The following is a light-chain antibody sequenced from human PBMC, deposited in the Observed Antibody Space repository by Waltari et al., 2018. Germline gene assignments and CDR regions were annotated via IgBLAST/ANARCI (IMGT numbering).Light chain of an antibody. Sequence: QSALTQPASVSGSPDHSITTTCTGTSSDVCGSNFFPWYQQNPGKARKLMIYYVSNRPSGVYNRFSGSKYGNTAFLSISGLQGGDEADYYCSSYTNSTTYVEFGGETKLTVL. CDR3: SSYTNSTTYVE. CDR1: SSDVCGSNF. J-gene: IGLJ2*01. CDR2: YVS. V-gene: IGLV2-14*03.